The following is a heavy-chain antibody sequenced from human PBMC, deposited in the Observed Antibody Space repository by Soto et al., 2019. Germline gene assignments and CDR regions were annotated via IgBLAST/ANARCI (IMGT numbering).Heavy chain of an antibody. Sequence: ASVKVSCKASGYTFTSYAMHWVRQAPGQRLEWMGWINAGNGNTKYSQKFQGRVTITRDTSASTAYMELSSLRSEDTAVYYCARDKLSSGWSPGYNWFDPWGQGTLVTVSS. D-gene: IGHD6-19*01. J-gene: IGHJ5*02. CDR2: INAGNGNT. V-gene: IGHV1-3*01. CDR3: ARDKLSSGWSPGYNWFDP. CDR1: GYTFTSYA.